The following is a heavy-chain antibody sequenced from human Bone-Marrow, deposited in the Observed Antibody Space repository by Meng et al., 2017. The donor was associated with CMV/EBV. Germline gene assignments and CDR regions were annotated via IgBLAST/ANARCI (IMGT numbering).Heavy chain of an antibody. CDR2: INPNSGGT. CDR3: ARDSGYSVCMDV. Sequence: ASVKVSCRASGYTFTGYYMHWVRQAPGQGLEWMGWINPNSGGTNYAQKFQGGVTMTRDTSISTAYMELSRLRSDDTAVYYCARDSGYSVCMDVWGQGTTVTVSS. V-gene: IGHV1-2*02. CDR1: GYTFTGYY. J-gene: IGHJ6*02. D-gene: IGHD6-13*01.